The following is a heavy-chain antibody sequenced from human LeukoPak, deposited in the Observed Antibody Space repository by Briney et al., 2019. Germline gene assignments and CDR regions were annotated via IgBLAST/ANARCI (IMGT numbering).Heavy chain of an antibody. CDR2: IIPIFGTA. V-gene: IGHV1-69*13. CDR1: GGTFSSYA. J-gene: IGHJ4*02. D-gene: IGHD6-6*01. Sequence: SVKVSCKASGGTFSSYAISWVRQAPGQGLEWMGGIIPIFGTADYAQKFQGRVTITADESTSTAYMELSSLRSEDTAVYYCARDGYSSSSFTPFDYWGQGTLVTVSS. CDR3: ARDGYSSSSFTPFDY.